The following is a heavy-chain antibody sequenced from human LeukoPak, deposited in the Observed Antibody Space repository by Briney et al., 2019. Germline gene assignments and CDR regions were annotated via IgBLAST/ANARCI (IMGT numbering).Heavy chain of an antibody. Sequence: GGSLRLSCAASGFTFSDYYMSWIRQAPGKGREGVSYICSSGSTICYTDSVKGRFTISRDNAKNSLYLQMNRLRVKDTAVYYCARESGLCADYYDRSGYAYYYYYMDVWGKGTTVTISS. D-gene: IGHD3-22*01. CDR1: GFTFSDYY. J-gene: IGHJ6*03. CDR2: ICSSGSTI. CDR3: ARESGLCADYYDRSGYAYYYYYMDV. V-gene: IGHV3-11*01.